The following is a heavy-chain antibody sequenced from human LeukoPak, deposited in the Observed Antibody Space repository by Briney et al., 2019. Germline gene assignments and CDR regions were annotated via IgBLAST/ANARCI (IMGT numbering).Heavy chain of an antibody. CDR2: VYYSGST. CDR3: ARRAGTIGGNYFDY. V-gene: IGHV4-39*01. CDR1: GGSISSYY. D-gene: IGHD1-26*01. J-gene: IGHJ4*02. Sequence: PSETLSLTCTVSGGSISSYYWGWIRQPPGKGLEWIGNVYYSGSTYYNPSLKSRVTTSIDTSKNQFSLRLSSVTAADTAVYYCARRAGTIGGNYFDYWGQGTLVTVSS.